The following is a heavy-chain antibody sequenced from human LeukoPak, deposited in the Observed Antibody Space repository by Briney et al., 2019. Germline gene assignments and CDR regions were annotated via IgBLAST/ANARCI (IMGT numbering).Heavy chain of an antibody. Sequence: PGGSLRLSCAASGFTFSSHWMSWVRQAPGKGLEWVANIKKDGSEKYYVDAVKGRFTISRDNAKTSLYLQMNSLRAEDTAVYYCARDSGTTGEVKFDPWGQGTLVTVSS. V-gene: IGHV3-7*01. D-gene: IGHD3-10*01. CDR3: ARDSGTTGEVKFDP. CDR1: GFTFSSHW. J-gene: IGHJ5*02. CDR2: IKKDGSEK.